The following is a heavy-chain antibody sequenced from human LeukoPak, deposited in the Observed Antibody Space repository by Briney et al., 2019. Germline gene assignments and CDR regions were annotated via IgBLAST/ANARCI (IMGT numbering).Heavy chain of an antibody. CDR1: GFTFSSYW. D-gene: IGHD2-15*01. V-gene: IGHV3-7*01. CDR3: ARDYWYLEGHYYGMDV. J-gene: IGHJ6*02. Sequence: GSLRLSCAASGFTFSSYWMSWVRQAPGKGLEWVANIKQDGSEKYYVDSVKGRFTISRDNAKNSLYLQMNSLRAEDTAVYYCARDYWYLEGHYYGMDVWGQGTTVTVSS. CDR2: IKQDGSEK.